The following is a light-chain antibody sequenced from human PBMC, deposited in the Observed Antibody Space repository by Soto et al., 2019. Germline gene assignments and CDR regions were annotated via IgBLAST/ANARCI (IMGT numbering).Light chain of an antibody. CDR1: STDVENYNF. CDR3: CSHAGFNTPYV. Sequence: QSALTQPASVSGSPGQSITIACTGISTDVENYNFVSWYQQHPGKVPKLIIYEDSKRPSGISDRFSGSKSGNSASLTISGLQAGDEADYYCCSHAGFNTPYVFATGTKVTVL. CDR2: EDS. J-gene: IGLJ1*01. V-gene: IGLV2-23*01.